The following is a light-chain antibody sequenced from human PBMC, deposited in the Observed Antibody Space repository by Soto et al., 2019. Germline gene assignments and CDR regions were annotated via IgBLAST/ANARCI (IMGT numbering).Light chain of an antibody. J-gene: IGLJ1*01. CDR2: TND. V-gene: IGLV1-44*01. CDR3: SSWDDSLDAVV. Sequence: QSVLTQPPSASGTPGQRVNISCSGSSSNIGSNTVNWYQQLPGTAPKLLIYTNDQRPSGVPDRFSGSRSGTSAALAISGLQFEDEADYPCSSWDDSLDAVVFGAGTKVTVL. CDR1: SSNIGSNT.